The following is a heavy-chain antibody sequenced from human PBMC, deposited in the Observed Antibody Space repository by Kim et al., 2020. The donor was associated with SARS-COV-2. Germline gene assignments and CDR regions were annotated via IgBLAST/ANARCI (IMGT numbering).Heavy chain of an antibody. V-gene: IGHV3-23*01. Sequence: YADSVKGRFTISRDNSKNTLYLQMNSLRAEDTAVYYCAKKGSSSWTHFDYWGQGTLVTVSS. CDR3: AKKGSSSWTHFDY. D-gene: IGHD6-13*01. J-gene: IGHJ4*02.